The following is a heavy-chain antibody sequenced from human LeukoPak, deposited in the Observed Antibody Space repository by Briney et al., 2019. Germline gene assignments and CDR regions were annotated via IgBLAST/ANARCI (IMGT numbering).Heavy chain of an antibody. CDR3: ARAPDVAAAVPIEYFQH. V-gene: IGHV4-30-2*01. J-gene: IGHJ1*01. CDR1: GGSISSGAYY. D-gene: IGHD6-13*01. Sequence: SETLSLTCTVSGGSISSGAYYWSWIRQPPGKILEWIGYIYHSGSTYYNPSLKSRVTISVDRSKNQFSLKLSSVTAADTAVYYCARAPDVAAAVPIEYFQHWGQGTLVTVSS. CDR2: IYHSGST.